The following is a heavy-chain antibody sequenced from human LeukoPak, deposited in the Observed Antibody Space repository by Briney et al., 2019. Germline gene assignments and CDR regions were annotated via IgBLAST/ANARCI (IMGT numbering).Heavy chain of an antibody. Sequence: PGGSLRLSCAASGFTFSSDWMSWVRQVPGKGLEWVANIKEDGSEKYYVDSVKGRFTISRDNSKNTLYLQMNSLRAEDTAVYYTAAGKWYFDLWGRGTLVTVSS. CDR2: IKEDGSEK. D-gene: IGHD6-13*01. J-gene: IGHJ2*01. CDR1: GFTFSSDW. CDR3: AAGKWYFDL. V-gene: IGHV3-7*03.